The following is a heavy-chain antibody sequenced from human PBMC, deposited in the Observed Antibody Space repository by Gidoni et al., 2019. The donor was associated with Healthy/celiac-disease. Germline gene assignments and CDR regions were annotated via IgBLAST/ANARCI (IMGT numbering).Heavy chain of an antibody. CDR2: ISSSGSTI. CDR1: GFTFSRYE. V-gene: IGHV3-48*03. Sequence: EVQLVESGGGLVQPGGSLRLSCAASGFTFSRYEMNWVRQAPGKGLEWVSDISSSGSTIYYADSVKGRFTISRDNAKNSLYLQMNSLRAEDTAVYYCARDGQHTIFGVVIPYYGMDVWGQGTTVTVSS. D-gene: IGHD3-3*01. CDR3: ARDGQHTIFGVVIPYYGMDV. J-gene: IGHJ6*02.